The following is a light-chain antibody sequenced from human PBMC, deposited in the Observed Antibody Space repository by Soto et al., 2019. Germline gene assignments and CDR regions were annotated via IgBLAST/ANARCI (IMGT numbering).Light chain of an antibody. J-gene: IGLJ1*01. CDR2: EVR. V-gene: IGLV2-14*01. CDR1: SSDVGGHDY. Sequence: QSALTRPASVSGSPGQSITISCTGTSSDVGGHDYVSWYQQHPGKAPKLIIYEVRNRPSGVSNRFSGSKSGNTASLTISGLRAEDEADYYCSSYSSTTLVYGTGTKVTVL. CDR3: SSYSSTTLV.